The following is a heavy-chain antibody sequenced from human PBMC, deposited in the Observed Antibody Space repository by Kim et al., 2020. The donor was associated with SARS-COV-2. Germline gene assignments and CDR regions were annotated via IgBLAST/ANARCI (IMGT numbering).Heavy chain of an antibody. D-gene: IGHD2-2*01. CDR2: ISGSGGST. J-gene: IGHJ6*02. Sequence: GGSLRLSCAASGFTFSSYAMSWVRQAPGKGLEWVSAISGSGGSTYYADSVKGRFTISRDNSKNTLYLQMNSLRAEDTAVYYCAKEIDGDQLLLSDYYGMDVWGQGTTVTVSS. V-gene: IGHV3-23*01. CDR1: GFTFSSYA. CDR3: AKEIDGDQLLLSDYYGMDV.